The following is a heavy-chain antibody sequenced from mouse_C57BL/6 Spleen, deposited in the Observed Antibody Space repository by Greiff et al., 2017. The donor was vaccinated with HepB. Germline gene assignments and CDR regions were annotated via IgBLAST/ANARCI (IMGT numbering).Heavy chain of an antibody. J-gene: IGHJ3*01. CDR1: GYTFTSYW. Sequence: QVQLQQPGAELVMPGASVKLSCTASGYTFTSYWMHWVQQRPGQGLEWIGEIDPSDSYTNYNQKFKGKSTLTVDKSSSTAYMQLSSLTSEDSAVYYCERDHYGSCQFADWGKGTLVTVSA. D-gene: IGHD1-1*01. V-gene: IGHV1-69*01. CDR2: IDPSDSYT. CDR3: ERDHYGSCQFAD.